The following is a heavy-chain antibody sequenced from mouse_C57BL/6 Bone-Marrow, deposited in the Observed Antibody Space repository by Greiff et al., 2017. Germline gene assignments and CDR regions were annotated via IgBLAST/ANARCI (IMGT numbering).Heavy chain of an antibody. J-gene: IGHJ3*01. CDR2: INPSSGYT. V-gene: IGHV1-4*01. Sequence: QVQLQQSGAELARPGASVKMSCKASGYTFTSYTMHWVKQRPGQGLEWIGYINPSSGYTKYNQKFKDKATLTADKSSSTAYMHLSSLTSEDSAVYYCARRDYGRGFAYWGQGTLVTVSA. CDR3: ARRDYGRGFAY. CDR1: GYTFTSYT. D-gene: IGHD1-1*01.